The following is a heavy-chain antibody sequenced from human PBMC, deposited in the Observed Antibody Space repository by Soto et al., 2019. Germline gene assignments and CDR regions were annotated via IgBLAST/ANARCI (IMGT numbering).Heavy chain of an antibody. CDR2: IIPIFGTA. Sequence: ASVKVSCKASGGTFSSYAISWVRQAPGQGLEWMGGIIPIFGTANYAQKFQGRVTITADESTSTAYMELSSLRSEDTAVYYCAREENTVTTGAIDYWGQGTLVTVSS. CDR3: AREENTVTTGAIDY. J-gene: IGHJ4*02. CDR1: GGTFSSYA. V-gene: IGHV1-69*13. D-gene: IGHD4-17*01.